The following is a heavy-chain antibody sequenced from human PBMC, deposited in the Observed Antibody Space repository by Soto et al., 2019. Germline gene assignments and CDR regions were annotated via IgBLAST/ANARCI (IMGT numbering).Heavy chain of an antibody. D-gene: IGHD3-16*01. V-gene: IGHV1-18*01. CDR1: GYTFTSYG. J-gene: IGHJ6*02. CDR3: AKGLMTVDYYYYYGMDV. Sequence: QVQLVQSGAEVKKPGASVKVSCKASGYTFTSYGISWVRQAPGQGLEWMGWISAYNGNTNYAQKLQGRVTMTTDTSTSTAYMELRILRSDDTAVYYCAKGLMTVDYYYYYGMDVWGQGTTVTVSS. CDR2: ISAYNGNT.